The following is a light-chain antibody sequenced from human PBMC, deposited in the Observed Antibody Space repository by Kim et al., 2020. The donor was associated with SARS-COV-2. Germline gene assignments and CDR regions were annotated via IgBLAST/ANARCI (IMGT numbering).Light chain of an antibody. V-gene: IGKV3-20*01. J-gene: IGKJ2*01. CDR1: QSVSSSY. CDR3: QQYGSAYS. CDR2: GAS. Sequence: SLATEERSTLACRASQSVSSSYLAWYQQKPGQAPRLLIYGASSRATGIPDRFSGSGSVTDFTLTISRLEPEDFAVYYCQQYGSAYSFGQGTKLEI.